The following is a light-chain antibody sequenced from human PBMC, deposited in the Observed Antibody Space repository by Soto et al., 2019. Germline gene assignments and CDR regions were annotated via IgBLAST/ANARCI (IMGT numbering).Light chain of an antibody. CDR1: QDIRTE. J-gene: IGKJ1*01. CDR2: ATS. CDR3: LQDSSYPRT. V-gene: IGKV1-6*01. Sequence: AIQMTQSPSSLSASVGDRVTITCRASQDIRTELGWYQQKPGKAPKLLIYATSSLQSGVPSRFSGSGSGTEFTLTINSLQPEDFAIYYCLQDSSYPRTFGQGTRVETK.